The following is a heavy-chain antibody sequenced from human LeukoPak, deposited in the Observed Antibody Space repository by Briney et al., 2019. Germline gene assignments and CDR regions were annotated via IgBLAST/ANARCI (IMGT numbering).Heavy chain of an antibody. D-gene: IGHD6-13*01. V-gene: IGHV3-23*01. J-gene: IGHJ4*02. CDR3: AKDSAAVGGPTTD. Sequence: GGSLRLSCAASGFTFSSYTMSWVRQAPGKGKEWVSLISGRGGITYYADSVKGRFTISRDNSKNTLYLQMDSLRAEDTAVYYCAKDSAAVGGPTTDWGQGTLVTVSS. CDR2: ISGRGGIT. CDR1: GFTFSSYT.